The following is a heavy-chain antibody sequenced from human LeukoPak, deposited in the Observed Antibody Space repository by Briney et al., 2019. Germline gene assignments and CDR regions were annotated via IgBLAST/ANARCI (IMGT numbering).Heavy chain of an antibody. D-gene: IGHD5-18*01. J-gene: IGHJ4*02. CDR1: GITFSNYA. V-gene: IGHV3-23*01. CDR3: AGRPTGYSSGYIH. CDR2: ISGSAHKI. Sequence: GGSLRLSCVASGITFSNYAVSWVRQAPEKGLDWVSVISGSAHKIRYADSVKGRFTVSRDNSENIVYLQMNNLRVEDTAVYYCAGRPTGYSSGYIHWGQGTLVTVSS.